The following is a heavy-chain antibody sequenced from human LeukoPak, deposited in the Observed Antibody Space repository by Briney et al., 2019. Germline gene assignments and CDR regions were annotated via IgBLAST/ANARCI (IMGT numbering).Heavy chain of an antibody. Sequence: QASETLSLTCTVSGGSISSYYWSWIRQPAGKGLEWIGRIYTSGSTNYNPSLKSRVTISVDTSKNQFSLKLSSVTAADTAVYYCAGLRYFDWLFDYWGQGTLVTVSS. CDR3: AGLRYFDWLFDY. CDR2: IYTSGST. D-gene: IGHD3-9*01. V-gene: IGHV4-4*07. CDR1: GGSISSYY. J-gene: IGHJ4*02.